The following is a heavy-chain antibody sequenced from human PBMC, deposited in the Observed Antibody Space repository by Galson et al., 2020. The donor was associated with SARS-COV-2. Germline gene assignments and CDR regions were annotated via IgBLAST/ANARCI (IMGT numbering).Heavy chain of an antibody. CDR2: IKQDGSEK. Sequence: GGSLRLSCAASGFTFSSYWMSWVRQAPGKGLEWVANIKQDGSEKYYVDSVKGRFTISRDNAKNSLYLQMNSLRAEDTAVYYCARVGERDYDFWSGYYTGSQGYYYYGMDVWGQGTTVTVSS. D-gene: IGHD3-3*01. J-gene: IGHJ6*02. CDR1: GFTFSSYW. V-gene: IGHV3-7*03. CDR3: ARVGERDYDFWSGYYTGSQGYYYYGMDV.